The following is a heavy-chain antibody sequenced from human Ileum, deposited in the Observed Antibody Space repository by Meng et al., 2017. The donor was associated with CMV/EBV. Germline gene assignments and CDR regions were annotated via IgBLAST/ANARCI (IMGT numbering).Heavy chain of an antibody. D-gene: IGHD3-10*01. CDR2: VYYSGST. J-gene: IGHJ5*02. V-gene: IGHV4-30-4*08. CDR1: GASMNSGYSY. Sequence: SGPGPVHTFTTRTLPCFFSGASMNSGYSYWNWVRQSPGKGLEWIGYVYYSGSTYYNPSLEGRLTISVDTPKNKFSLKLNSVTASDTAVYYCARGRYGSRNLNNYFDPWGQGTLVTVPS. CDR3: ARGRYGSRNLNNYFDP.